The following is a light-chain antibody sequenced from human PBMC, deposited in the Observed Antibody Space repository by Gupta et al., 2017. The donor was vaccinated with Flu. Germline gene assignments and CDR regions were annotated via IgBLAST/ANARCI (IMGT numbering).Light chain of an antibody. CDR1: QSISNY. CDR2: RAS. CDR3: QQTDSTPLLT. J-gene: IGKJ3*01. Sequence: CSLSASVGDRVTITCRASQSISNYLNWYQKKPGEAPKLLVYRASSLQSGVPSRFSGSGSGTEFTLTISSRQPEDCGSYFCQQTDSTPLLTFGHGTKVDIK. V-gene: IGKV1-39*01.